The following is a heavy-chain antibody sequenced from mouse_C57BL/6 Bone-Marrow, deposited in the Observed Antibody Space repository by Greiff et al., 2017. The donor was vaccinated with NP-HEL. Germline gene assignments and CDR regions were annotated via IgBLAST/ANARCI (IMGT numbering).Heavy chain of an antibody. CDR1: GYTFTSYW. D-gene: IGHD4-1*01. Sequence: VQLQQPGAELVKPGASVKLSCKASGYTFTSYWMHWVKQRPGQGLEWIGMIHPNSGSTNYNEKFKSKATLTVDKSSSTAYMQLSSLTSEDSAVYYCAVNLGRAWFAYWGQGTLVTVSA. V-gene: IGHV1-64*01. CDR3: AVNLGRAWFAY. CDR2: IHPNSGST. J-gene: IGHJ3*01.